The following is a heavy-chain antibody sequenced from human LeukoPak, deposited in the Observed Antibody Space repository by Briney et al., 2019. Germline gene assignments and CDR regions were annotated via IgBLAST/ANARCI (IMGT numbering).Heavy chain of an antibody. CDR3: ARPAEYCSGGSCYSTLSFDY. CDR1: GYSFTSYW. V-gene: IGHV5-51*01. CDR2: IYPGDSDT. D-gene: IGHD2-15*01. Sequence: GESLKISCKGSGYSFTSYWIGWVRQMPGKGLEWIGIIYPGDSDTRYSPSFQGQFTISADKSISTAYLQWSRLKASDTAMYSCARPAEYCSGGSCYSTLSFDYWGQGTLVTVSS. J-gene: IGHJ4*02.